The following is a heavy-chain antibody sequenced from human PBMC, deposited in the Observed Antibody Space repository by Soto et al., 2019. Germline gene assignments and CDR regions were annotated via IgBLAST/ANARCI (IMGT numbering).Heavy chain of an antibody. J-gene: IGHJ4*02. V-gene: IGHV1-2*02. D-gene: IGHD7-27*01. Sequence: QVQLVQSGAEVKKPGASVNVSCEASGYTFTGSSIHWVRQAPGQGLEWMGYINPNSGGTIFAQKFQGRVTMTRDTSISTAYMELSRVASDYTAVYYCARDLTGDPNYWGQGTLVTVSS. CDR3: ARDLTGDPNY. CDR1: GYTFTGSS. CDR2: INPNSGGT.